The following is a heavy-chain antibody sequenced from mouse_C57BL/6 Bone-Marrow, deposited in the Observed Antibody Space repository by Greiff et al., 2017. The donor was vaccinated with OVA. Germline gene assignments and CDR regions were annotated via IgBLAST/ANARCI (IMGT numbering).Heavy chain of an antibody. D-gene: IGHD1-2*01. Sequence: QVQLQQPGAELVKPGASVKLSCKASGYTFTSYWMHWVKQRPGQGLEWIGMIHPNSGSTNYNEKLKSKATLTVDKSSSTAYMQLSSLTSEDSAVYYCARSGYYGLWYFDVWGTGTTVTVSS. CDR1: GYTFTSYW. V-gene: IGHV1-64*01. CDR2: IHPNSGST. CDR3: ARSGYYGLWYFDV. J-gene: IGHJ1*03.